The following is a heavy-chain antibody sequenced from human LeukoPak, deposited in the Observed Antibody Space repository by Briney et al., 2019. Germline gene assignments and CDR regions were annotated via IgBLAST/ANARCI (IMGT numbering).Heavy chain of an antibody. CDR1: GYTLTELS. CDR2: FDPEDGET. V-gene: IGHV1-24*01. D-gene: IGHD1-26*01. J-gene: IGHJ5*02. CDR3: ARDSGSYVKNWFDP. Sequence: ASVKVSCKVSGYTLTELSMHWVRQAPGKGLEWMGGFDPEDGETIYAQKFQGRVTMTEDTSTDTAYMELSSLRSEDTAVYYCARDSGSYVKNWFDPWGQGTLVTVSS.